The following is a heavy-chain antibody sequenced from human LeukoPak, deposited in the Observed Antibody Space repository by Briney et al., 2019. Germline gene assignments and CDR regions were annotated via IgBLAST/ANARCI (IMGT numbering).Heavy chain of an antibody. Sequence: GSSVKVSCKASGGTFSSYAISWVRQAPGQGLEWMGRIIPIFGIANYAQKFQGRVTITADKSTSTAYMELSSLRSEDTAVYYCASNQRIAARPDYCGMDVWGQGTTVTVSS. CDR3: ASNQRIAARPDYCGMDV. CDR1: GGTFSSYA. V-gene: IGHV1-69*04. J-gene: IGHJ6*02. D-gene: IGHD6-6*01. CDR2: IIPIFGIA.